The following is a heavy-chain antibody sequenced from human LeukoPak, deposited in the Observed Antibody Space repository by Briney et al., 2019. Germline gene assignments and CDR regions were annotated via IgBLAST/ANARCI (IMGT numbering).Heavy chain of an antibody. Sequence: PGGSLRLSCAASGFTVSGAYLNWVRQAPGKGLEWVSVIKSGGSTDYADSVKGRFTISRDNFKNTLYLQLNSLRAEDTAVYYSARDFGTGIYYGMDVWGQGTTVTVSS. CDR2: IKSGGST. D-gene: IGHD3-10*01. CDR3: ARDFGTGIYYGMDV. J-gene: IGHJ6*02. CDR1: GFTVSGAY. V-gene: IGHV3-66*01.